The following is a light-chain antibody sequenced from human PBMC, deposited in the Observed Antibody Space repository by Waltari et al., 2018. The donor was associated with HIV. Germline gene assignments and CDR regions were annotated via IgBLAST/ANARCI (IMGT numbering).Light chain of an antibody. V-gene: IGKV1-5*03. CDR3: QQYKTYSTT. J-gene: IGKJ1*01. CDR2: EAS. CDR1: QSINSW. Sequence: DIQMTQPPSTLSASVGDRVTITCRASQSINSWLAWYQQKPGKAPRLLISEASSLQSGVPSRFSGSESGTEFTLIINSLQPDDFATYYCQQYKTYSTTFGQGTNVEIK.